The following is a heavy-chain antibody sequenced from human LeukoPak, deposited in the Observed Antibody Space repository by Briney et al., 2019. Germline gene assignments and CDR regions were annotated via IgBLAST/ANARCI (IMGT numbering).Heavy chain of an antibody. D-gene: IGHD6-13*01. CDR3: AKDYGYSSSWYDH. Sequence: GGSLRLSCEASGFTFDDYGMHWVRHAPGKGLEWVSTISWNSASVGYVDSVKGRFTISRDNAKKTLYLQMNSLRPEDTALYYCAKDYGYSSSWYDHWGQGTLVTVSS. CDR2: ISWNSASV. V-gene: IGHV3-9*01. CDR1: GFTFDDYG. J-gene: IGHJ5*02.